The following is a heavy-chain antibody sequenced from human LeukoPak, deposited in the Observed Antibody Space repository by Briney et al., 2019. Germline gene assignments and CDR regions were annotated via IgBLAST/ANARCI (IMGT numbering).Heavy chain of an antibody. Sequence: PGGSLRLSCAASGFTVSNNYMYWVRQAPGKGLEWVSVIYTGGGTYYADSVKGRFTISRDNSKNTLYLQMNSPRAEDTAVYYCARGQSGSYYSHYFDYWGQGILVTVSS. D-gene: IGHD3-10*01. CDR2: IYTGGGT. J-gene: IGHJ4*02. CDR1: GFTVSNNY. CDR3: ARGQSGSYYSHYFDY. V-gene: IGHV3-66*01.